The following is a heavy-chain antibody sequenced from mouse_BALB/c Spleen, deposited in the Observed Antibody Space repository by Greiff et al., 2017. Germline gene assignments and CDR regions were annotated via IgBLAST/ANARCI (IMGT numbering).Heavy chain of an antibody. Sequence: EVQGVESGGGLVQPGGSRKLSCAASGFTFSSFGMHWVRQAPEKGLEWVAYISSGSSTIYYADTVKGRFTISRDNPKNTLFLQRTSLRSEDTAMYYGARKRGGSYGYCEVGGEGTRVTVAS. CDR3: ARKRGGSYGYCEV. CDR2: ISSGSSTI. D-gene: IGHD1-1*02. CDR1: GFTFSSFG. J-gene: IGHJ1*01. V-gene: IGHV5-17*02.